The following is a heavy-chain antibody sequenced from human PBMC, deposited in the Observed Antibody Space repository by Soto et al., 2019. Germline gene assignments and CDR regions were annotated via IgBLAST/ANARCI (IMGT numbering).Heavy chain of an antibody. CDR1: GFTFDDYA. CDR3: AKDLSSGWWNRFDP. CDR2: ISWNSGSI. D-gene: IGHD6-19*01. J-gene: IGHJ5*02. V-gene: IGHV3-9*01. Sequence: GGSLRLSCAASGFTFDDYAMHWVRPAPGKGLEWVSGISWNSGSIGYADSVKGRFTISRDNAKNSLYLQMNSLRAEDTALYYCAKDLSSGWWNRFDPWGQGTRVTVAS.